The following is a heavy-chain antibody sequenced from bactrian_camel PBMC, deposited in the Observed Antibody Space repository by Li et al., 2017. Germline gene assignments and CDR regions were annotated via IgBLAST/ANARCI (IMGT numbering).Heavy chain of an antibody. Sequence: HVQLVESGGGSVQTGGSLTLSCKASGHATSSHYMSWVRQAPGKGLEWVSSINTDGSDTYYADSVKGRFTVSTDNAKNTLYLQMNNLNPEDSAMYYCAVRGSRGACTLTLSAFDIWGQGTQVTV. D-gene: IGHD1*01. CDR2: INTDGSDT. CDR1: GHATSSHY. J-gene: IGHJ4*01. CDR3: AVRGSRGACTLTLSAFDI. V-gene: IGHV3-2*01.